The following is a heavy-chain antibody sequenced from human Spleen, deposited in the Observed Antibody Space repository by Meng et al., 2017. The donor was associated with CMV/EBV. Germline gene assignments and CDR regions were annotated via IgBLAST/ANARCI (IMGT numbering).Heavy chain of an antibody. CDR3: ARSLSGYRLCYFDY. CDR1: GGSISSSSYY. D-gene: IGHD3-9*01. J-gene: IGHJ4*02. V-gene: IGHV4-39*07. CDR2: IYYSGST. Sequence: SETLSLTCSVSGGSISSSSYYWGWIRQPPGKGLEWIGSIYYSGSTYYNPSLKSRVTISVDTSKNQFSLKLSSVTAADTAVYYCARSLSGYRLCYFDYWGQGTLVTVSS.